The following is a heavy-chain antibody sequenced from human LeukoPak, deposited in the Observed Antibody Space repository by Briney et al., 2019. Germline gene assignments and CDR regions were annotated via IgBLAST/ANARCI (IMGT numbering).Heavy chain of an antibody. Sequence: SETLSLTCTVSGGSISSSGFYWGWVRQPPGKGLEWIESIYYTGSTYYNPSLESRVTISVDTSKNQLSLKLRSVTAADTAVYYCARTHSGTYYGFDYWGQGTLVTVSS. J-gene: IGHJ4*02. V-gene: IGHV4-39*01. D-gene: IGHD1-26*01. CDR2: IYYTGST. CDR1: GGSISSSGFY. CDR3: ARTHSGTYYGFDY.